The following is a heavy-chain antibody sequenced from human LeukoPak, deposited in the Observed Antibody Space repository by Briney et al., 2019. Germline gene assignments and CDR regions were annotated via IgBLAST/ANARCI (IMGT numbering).Heavy chain of an antibody. V-gene: IGHV3-11*04. Sequence: GGSLRLSCAASGFTFSDFYMNWVRQAPGKGLEWVSHISSSGGSKYYADSVKGRFTIYRDNVKPSLYLQMNSLRAEDTAVYYCARHHSSGAFFDLWGQGSLVTVSS. CDR2: ISSSGGSK. D-gene: IGHD4-11*01. CDR3: ARHHSSGAFFDL. CDR1: GFTFSDFY. J-gene: IGHJ4*02.